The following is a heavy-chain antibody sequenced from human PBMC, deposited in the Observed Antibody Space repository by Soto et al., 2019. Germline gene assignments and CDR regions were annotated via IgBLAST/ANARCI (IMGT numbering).Heavy chain of an antibody. Sequence: PGGSLRLSCAASGFTFSSYAMSWVRQAPGKGLEWVSAISGSGGSTYYADSVKGRFTISRDNSKNTLYLQMNSLRAEDTAVYYCAKDLGAHEFRSGPYGMDVWGQGTTVTVSS. V-gene: IGHV3-23*01. J-gene: IGHJ6*02. CDR3: AKDLGAHEFRSGPYGMDV. CDR1: GFTFSSYA. D-gene: IGHD3-3*01. CDR2: ISGSGGST.